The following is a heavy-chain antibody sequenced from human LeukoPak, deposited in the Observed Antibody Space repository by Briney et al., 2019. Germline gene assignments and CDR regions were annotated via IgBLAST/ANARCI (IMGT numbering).Heavy chain of an antibody. CDR3: ATCLAIAVSRGFDP. J-gene: IGHJ5*02. V-gene: IGHV1-2*02. CDR2: MDPKSGDT. D-gene: IGHD2-15*01. Sequence: ASVKVSCKASGYTFTGYYMHWVRQGPGQGLEWMGLMDPKSGDTTYAQKFQDRVTLTRDTSINTAYMELSRLRSDDTAVYYCATCLAIAVSRGFDPWGQGTLVTVSS. CDR1: GYTFTGYY.